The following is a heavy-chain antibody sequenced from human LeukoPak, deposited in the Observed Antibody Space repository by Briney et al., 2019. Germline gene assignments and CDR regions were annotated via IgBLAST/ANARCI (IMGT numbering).Heavy chain of an antibody. V-gene: IGHV4-59*01. J-gene: IGHJ4*02. D-gene: IGHD3-22*01. CDR1: GGSISSYY. Sequence: SETLSLTCTVSGGSISSYYWSWIRQPPGKGLEWIGYIYYSGSTNYNPSLKSRVTISVDTSKNQFSLKLSSVTAADTAVYYCARGNYYDSSGYYRPFGYWGQGTLVTVSS. CDR2: IYYSGST. CDR3: ARGNYYDSSGYYRPFGY.